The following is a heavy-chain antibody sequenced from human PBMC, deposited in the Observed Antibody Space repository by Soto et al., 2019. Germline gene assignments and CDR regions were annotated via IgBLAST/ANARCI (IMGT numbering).Heavy chain of an antibody. CDR3: ARLYVGGGIVQIDY. Sequence: QLQLQESGPGLVKPSETLSLTCTVSGGSISSSSYYWGWIRQPPGKGLEWIGSIYYSGSTYYNPSLKSRVTISVDTSKNQFSLKLSSVTAADTALYYCARLYVGGGIVQIDYWGQGTLVTVSS. D-gene: IGHD2-15*01. CDR2: IYYSGST. CDR1: GGSISSSSYY. V-gene: IGHV4-39*01. J-gene: IGHJ4*02.